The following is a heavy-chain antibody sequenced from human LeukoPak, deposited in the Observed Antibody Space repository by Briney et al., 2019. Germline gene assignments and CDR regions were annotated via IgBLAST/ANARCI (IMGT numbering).Heavy chain of an antibody. J-gene: IGHJ4*02. Sequence: SQTLSLTCTVSGGSISSGDYYWRWLRQPPGTGLEWIGYIYYSGSTYYNPSLKSRVTISLDTSKNQFSLNLSSVTAADTAVYYCARTSTYYDFWSGYRDFDYWGQGTLVTVSS. CDR2: IYYSGST. CDR3: ARTSTYYDFWSGYRDFDY. D-gene: IGHD3-3*01. V-gene: IGHV4-30-4*08. CDR1: GGSISSGDYY.